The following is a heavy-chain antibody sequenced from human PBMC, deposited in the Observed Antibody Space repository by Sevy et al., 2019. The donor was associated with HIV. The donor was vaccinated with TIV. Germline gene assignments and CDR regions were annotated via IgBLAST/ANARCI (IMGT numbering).Heavy chain of an antibody. D-gene: IGHD3-3*01. CDR1: GFTFSNAW. CDR2: IKSKTDGGTT. Sequence: GGSLRLSCAASGFTFSNAWMSWVRQAPGKGLEWVGRIKSKTDGGTTDYAAPVKGRFTISRDDSKNTLYLQMNSLKTGDTAVYYCTTSPYYDFWSGLGYYGMDVWGQGTTVTVSS. J-gene: IGHJ6*02. CDR3: TTSPYYDFWSGLGYYGMDV. V-gene: IGHV3-15*01.